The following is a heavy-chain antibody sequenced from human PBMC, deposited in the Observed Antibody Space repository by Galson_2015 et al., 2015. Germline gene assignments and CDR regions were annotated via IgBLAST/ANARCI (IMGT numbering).Heavy chain of an antibody. CDR1: GFTFSSYG. J-gene: IGHJ4*02. CDR3: ARDVRREYYFDY. CDR2: IWYDGSNK. V-gene: IGHV3-33*01. D-gene: IGHD3-10*01. Sequence: SLRLSCAASGFTFSSYGMHWVRQAPGKGLEWEAVIWYDGSNKYYADSVKGRFTISRDNSKNTLYLQMNSLRAEDTAVYYCARDVRREYYFDYWGQGTLVTVSS.